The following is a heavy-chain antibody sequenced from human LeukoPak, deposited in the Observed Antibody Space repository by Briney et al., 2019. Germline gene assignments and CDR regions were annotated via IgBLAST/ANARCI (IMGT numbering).Heavy chain of an antibody. CDR1: GFTFSSYV. V-gene: IGHV3-64*01. J-gene: IGHJ4*02. CDR2: ISSNGGST. CDR3: ARGGQSKYDSSGYLNYFDY. D-gene: IGHD3-22*01. Sequence: GGSLRLSCAASGFTFSSYVMYWVRQAPGKGLEYVSSISSNGGSTYYANSVKGRFTISRDNSKNTLYLQMGSLRAGDMAVYYCARGGQSKYDSSGYLNYFDYWGQGTLVTVSS.